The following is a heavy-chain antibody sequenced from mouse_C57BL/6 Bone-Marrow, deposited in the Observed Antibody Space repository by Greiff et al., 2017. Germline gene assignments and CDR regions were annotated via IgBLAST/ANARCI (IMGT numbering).Heavy chain of an antibody. CDR2: IYPTSGST. CDR3: ARAGPLGRSFDY. CDR1: GYTFTSYW. Sequence: QVQLQQSGAELVKPGASVKMSCKASGYTFTSYWITWVKQRPGHGLEWIGDIYPTSGSTNYNEKFKSKATLTVATSSNTAYMQLSSLTSEDSAVFYCARAGPLGRSFDYWGQGTTLTVSS. V-gene: IGHV1-55*01. J-gene: IGHJ2*01. D-gene: IGHD4-1*01.